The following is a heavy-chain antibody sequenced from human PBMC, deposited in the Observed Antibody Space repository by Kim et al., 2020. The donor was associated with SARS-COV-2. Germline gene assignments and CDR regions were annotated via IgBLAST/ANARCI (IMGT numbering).Heavy chain of an antibody. J-gene: IGHJ4*02. D-gene: IGHD4-17*01. V-gene: IGHV4-39*07. CDR1: GGSISSSSYY. CDR3: AKSPKYGDYPDY. CDR2: IYYSGST. Sequence: SETLSLTCTVSGGSISSSSYYWGWIRQPPGKGLEWIGSIYYSGSTYYNPSLKSRVTISVDTSKNQFSLKLSSVTAADTAVYYCAKSPKYGDYPDYWGQGTLVTVSS.